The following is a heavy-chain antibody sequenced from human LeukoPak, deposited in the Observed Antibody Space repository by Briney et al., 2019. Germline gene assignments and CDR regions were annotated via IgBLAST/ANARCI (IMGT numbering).Heavy chain of an antibody. CDR2: IYYSGST. J-gene: IGHJ4*02. Sequence: TGGSLRLSCAASGFTFSSYAMSWIRQPPGKGLEWIGYIYYSGSTNYNPSLKSRVTISVDTSKNQFSLKLSSVTAADTAVYYCASSLASAHYDFWSLYYFDYWGQGTLVTVSS. D-gene: IGHD3-3*01. V-gene: IGHV4-59*01. CDR1: GFTFSSYA. CDR3: ASSLASAHYDFWSLYYFDY.